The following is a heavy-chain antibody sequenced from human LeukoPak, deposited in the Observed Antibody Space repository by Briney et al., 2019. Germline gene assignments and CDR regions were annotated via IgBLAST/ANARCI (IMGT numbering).Heavy chain of an antibody. Sequence: SETLSLTCAVYGGSFSGYYWSWIRQPPGKGLEWIGEINHSGSTNYNPSLKSRVTISVDTSKNQFSLKLTSVTAADTAVYYCARHGGGNYDILTGYVFFPYWGQGTLVTVSS. CDR2: INHSGST. CDR1: GGSFSGYY. J-gene: IGHJ4*02. D-gene: IGHD3-9*01. CDR3: ARHGGGNYDILTGYVFFPY. V-gene: IGHV4-34*01.